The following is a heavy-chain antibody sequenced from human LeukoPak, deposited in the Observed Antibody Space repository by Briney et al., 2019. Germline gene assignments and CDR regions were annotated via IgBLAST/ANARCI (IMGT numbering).Heavy chain of an antibody. Sequence: GASVKVSCKASGYTFTSYGISWVRQAPGQGLEWMGWMNPNSGNTGYAQKFQGRVTMTRNTSISTAYMELSSLRSEDTAVYYCARARGYSGYEISYWFDPWGQGTLVTVSS. CDR1: GYTFTSYG. V-gene: IGHV1-8*02. D-gene: IGHD5-12*01. CDR3: ARARGYSGYEISYWFDP. J-gene: IGHJ5*02. CDR2: MNPNSGNT.